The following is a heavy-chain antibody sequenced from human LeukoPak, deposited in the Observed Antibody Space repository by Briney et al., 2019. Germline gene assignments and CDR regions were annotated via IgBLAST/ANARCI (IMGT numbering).Heavy chain of an antibody. CDR3: ARSGVPHGFDI. V-gene: IGHV3-7*04. J-gene: IGHJ3*02. CDR2: IDGDGSQK. Sequence: GGSLRLSCAASGFSLYNYAVNWGRQAPGKGLEWVAGIDGDGSQKDYVDSVKGRFTIYRDNAKNLLYLLMNSLRVEDTAVYYCARSGVPHGFDIWGQGTMVTVSS. CDR1: GFSLYNYA. D-gene: IGHD3-10*01.